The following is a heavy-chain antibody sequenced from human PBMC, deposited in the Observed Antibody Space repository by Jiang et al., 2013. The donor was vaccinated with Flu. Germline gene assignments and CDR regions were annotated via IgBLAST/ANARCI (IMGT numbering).Heavy chain of an antibody. Sequence: HSGSTNYNPSLKSRVTISVDTSKNQFSLKLSSVTAADTAVYYCARGSRVTTVTTRMSKYFDYWGQGTLVTVSS. CDR3: ARGSRVTTVTTRMSKYFDY. D-gene: IGHD4-17*01. CDR2: HSGST. J-gene: IGHJ4*02. V-gene: IGHV4-34*01.